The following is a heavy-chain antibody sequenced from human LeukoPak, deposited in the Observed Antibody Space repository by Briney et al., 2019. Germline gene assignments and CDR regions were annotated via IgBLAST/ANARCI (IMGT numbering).Heavy chain of an antibody. CDR3: ARGRIRIAVFFDY. CDR2: INHSGST. J-gene: IGHJ4*02. V-gene: IGHV4-34*01. D-gene: IGHD6-19*01. CDR1: GGSFSGYY. Sequence: SETLSLTSAVYGGSFSGYYWSWIRQPPGKGLEWIGEINHSGSTNYNPSLKSRVTISVDTSKNQFSLKLSSVTAADTAVYYCARGRIRIAVFFDYWGQGTLVTVSS.